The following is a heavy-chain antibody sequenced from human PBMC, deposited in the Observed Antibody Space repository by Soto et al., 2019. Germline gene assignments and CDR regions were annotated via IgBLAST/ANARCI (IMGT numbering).Heavy chain of an antibody. J-gene: IGHJ6*02. CDR3: ARVENRKYCSSTSCYYYYYYYGMDV. CDR1: GYTFTSYV. Sequence: ASVKVSCKASGYTFTSYVISWVRQAPGQGLEWMGWISAYNGNTNYAQKLQGRVTMTTDTSTSTAYMELRSLRSDDTAVYYCARVENRKYCSSTSCYYYYYYYGMDVWGQGTTVTVSS. CDR2: ISAYNGNT. V-gene: IGHV1-18*01. D-gene: IGHD2-2*01.